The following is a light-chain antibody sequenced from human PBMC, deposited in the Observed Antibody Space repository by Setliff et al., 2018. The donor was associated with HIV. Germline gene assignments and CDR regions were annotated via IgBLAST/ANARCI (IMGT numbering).Light chain of an antibody. V-gene: IGLV2-14*01. CDR2: EVS. Sequence: QSALTQPASVSGSPGQSITMSCTGTSSDVGCYNYVSWYQQHPGKAPKLIIYEVSNRPSGVSNRFSGSKSGNTASLTISGLQAADEADYYCSSYTSIYTYVFGTGTKVTVL. J-gene: IGLJ1*01. CDR3: SSYTSIYTYV. CDR1: SSDVGCYNY.